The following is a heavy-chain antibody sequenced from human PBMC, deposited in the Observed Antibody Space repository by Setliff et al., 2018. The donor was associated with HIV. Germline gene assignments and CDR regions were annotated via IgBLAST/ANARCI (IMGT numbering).Heavy chain of an antibody. Sequence: SETLSLTCTFSGVTSGDYYWTWIRQHPVKGLEWIGYIYSSGTKYYNPSLKSRLAISLDTSKNQFSLNLKSVTAADAAVYYCARGFCSGGFCHPNFYQYMDVWGKGTTVTVSS. CDR2: IYSSGTK. CDR1: GVTSGDYY. CDR3: ARGFCSGGFCHPNFYQYMDV. V-gene: IGHV4-31*03. D-gene: IGHD2-15*01. J-gene: IGHJ6*03.